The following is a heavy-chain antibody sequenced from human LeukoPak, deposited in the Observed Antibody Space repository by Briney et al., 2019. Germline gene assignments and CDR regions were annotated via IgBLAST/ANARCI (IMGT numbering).Heavy chain of an antibody. D-gene: IGHD6-13*01. Sequence: GGSLRLSCAASGFTFSSYWMSWVRQAPGKGLEWVANIKQDGSEKYYVGSVRGRFTISRDNAKNSLYLQMNSLRADDTAVYYCARRPGIPAAGIFAFDIWGQGTMVTVSS. CDR3: ARRPGIPAAGIFAFDI. CDR2: IKQDGSEK. J-gene: IGHJ3*02. CDR1: GFTFSSYW. V-gene: IGHV3-7*01.